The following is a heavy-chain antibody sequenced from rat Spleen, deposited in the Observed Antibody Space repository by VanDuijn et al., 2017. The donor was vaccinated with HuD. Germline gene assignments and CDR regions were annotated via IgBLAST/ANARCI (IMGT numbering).Heavy chain of an antibody. V-gene: IGHV5-29*01. CDR1: GFTFSNYG. J-gene: IGHJ4*01. CDR3: ARPDSAIYVMDA. D-gene: IGHD4-3*01. Sequence: EVQLVESGGGLVQPGRSLKLSCAASGFTFSNYGMAWVRQAPTKGLEWVATISYEGSSTYYGDSVKGRFTISRDNAKGTLYLQVNSLRSEDTATYYCARPDSAIYVMDAWGQGASVTVSS. CDR2: ISYEGSST.